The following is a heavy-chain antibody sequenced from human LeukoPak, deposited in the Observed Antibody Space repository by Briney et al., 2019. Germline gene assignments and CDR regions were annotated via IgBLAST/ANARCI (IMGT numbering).Heavy chain of an antibody. CDR3: AKALDTDGYMRFDS. D-gene: IGHD5-18*01. V-gene: IGHV3-23*01. J-gene: IGHJ4*02. CDR1: AFTFLIYA. CDR2: INGGGDAT. Sequence: GGTLRLSCAPSAFTFLIYARTWGSRAPRGGWEGVAAINGGGDATNYADSVKGRFTISRDTSQNTLYLQMNSLRAEDTAVYYCAKALDTDGYMRFDSCGQGTLVTVSS.